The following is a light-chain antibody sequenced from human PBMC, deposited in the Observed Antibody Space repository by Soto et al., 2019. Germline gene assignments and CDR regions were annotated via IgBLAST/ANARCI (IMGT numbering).Light chain of an antibody. CDR1: SSDVGGYNY. J-gene: IGLJ3*02. V-gene: IGLV2-14*01. Sequence: QSALTQPASVSGSPGQSINISCTGTSSDVGGYNYVSWYQQYPGKAPKLMIYEVSDRPSGVSNRFSGSKSDNTASLTISGLQAEDEADYYCSSYTGNNTWVFGGGTKLTVL. CDR2: EVS. CDR3: SSYTGNNTWV.